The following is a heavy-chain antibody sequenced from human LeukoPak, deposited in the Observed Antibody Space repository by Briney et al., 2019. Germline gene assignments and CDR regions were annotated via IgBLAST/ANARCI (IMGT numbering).Heavy chain of an antibody. Sequence: SETLSLTCTVSGGSISSYYWSWIRQPPGKGLEWIGYIYYSGSTNYNPSLKSRVTISVDTSKNQFSLKLSSVTAADTAVYYCVRRSGSYYSWFDPWGQGMLVTVSS. CDR3: VRRSGSYYSWFDP. V-gene: IGHV4-59*01. D-gene: IGHD1-26*01. J-gene: IGHJ5*02. CDR1: GGSISSYY. CDR2: IYYSGST.